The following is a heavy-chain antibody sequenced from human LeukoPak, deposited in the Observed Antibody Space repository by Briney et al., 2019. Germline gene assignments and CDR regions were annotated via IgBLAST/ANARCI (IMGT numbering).Heavy chain of an antibody. CDR2: IYYSGSL. J-gene: IGHJ5*01. CDR3: ASSRENCDGDCPNWFDY. CDR1: LGSLKCNY. D-gene: IGHD2-21*02. V-gene: IGHV4-59*01. Sequence: SETLSLTYSVRLGSLKCNYCNWLRQPPGKGLEWIAYIYYSGSLNNNPSLKSRVTISIDTSKSQFSLKLSSVTAADTAVYSCASSRENCDGDCPNWFDYWGPGTLVTVSS.